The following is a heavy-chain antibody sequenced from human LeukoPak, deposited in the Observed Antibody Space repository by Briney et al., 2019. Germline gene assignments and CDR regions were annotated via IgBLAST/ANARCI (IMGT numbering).Heavy chain of an antibody. CDR2: IYYSGST. Sequence: SETLSLTCTVSGGSTSSYYWSWIRQPPGKGLEWIGYIYYSGSTNYNPSLKSRVTISVDTSKNQFSLKLSSVTAADTAVYYCARDLGGNYGSGRLNWFDPWGQGTLVTVSS. V-gene: IGHV4-59*12. D-gene: IGHD3-10*01. CDR1: GGSTSSYY. CDR3: ARDLGGNYGSGRLNWFDP. J-gene: IGHJ5*02.